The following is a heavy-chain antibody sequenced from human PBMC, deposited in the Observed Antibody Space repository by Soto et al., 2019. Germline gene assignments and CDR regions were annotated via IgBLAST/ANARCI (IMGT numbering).Heavy chain of an antibody. J-gene: IGHJ4*02. D-gene: IGHD3-22*01. CDR2: IYHSGST. CDR3: ARAAMYYDSSGYYYYFDY. V-gene: IGHV4-4*02. CDR1: GGSISSDNW. Sequence: PSETLSLTCAVSGGSISSDNWWSWVRQPPGKGLEWIGYIYHSGSTYYNPSLKSRVTISVDRSKNQFSLKLSSVTAADTAVYYCARAAMYYDSSGYYYYFDYWGQGTLVTVSS.